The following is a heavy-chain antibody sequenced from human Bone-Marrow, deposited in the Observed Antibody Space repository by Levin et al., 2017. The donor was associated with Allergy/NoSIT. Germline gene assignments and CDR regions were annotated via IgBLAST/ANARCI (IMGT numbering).Heavy chain of an antibody. CDR3: SREEWELLDY. Sequence: GGSLRLSCAASGFTFSTYTMHWVRQAPGKGLEWVALISYDGSKKYYADSVKGRLTISRDNSKNTLFLQMNSLRVADTAAYYCSREEWELLDYWGQGTLVTVTS. J-gene: IGHJ4*02. V-gene: IGHV3-30-3*01. CDR2: ISYDGSKK. D-gene: IGHD1-26*01. CDR1: GFTFSTYT.